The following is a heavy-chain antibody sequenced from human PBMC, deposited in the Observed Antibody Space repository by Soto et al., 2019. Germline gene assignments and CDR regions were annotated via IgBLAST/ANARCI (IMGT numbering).Heavy chain of an antibody. Sequence: QVQLQESGPGLVKPSQTLSLTCTVSGGSISSGGYYWSWIRQHPGKGLEWIGYISYRGSAYYSPSLKSRVTISVETSKNQFALKVNSVTAAYTAVYYCARRMQNSYAMGFWGQGTTVTVSS. V-gene: IGHV4-31*03. J-gene: IGHJ6*02. CDR2: ISYRGSA. CDR3: ARRMQNSYAMGF. CDR1: GGSISSGGYY. D-gene: IGHD2-15*01.